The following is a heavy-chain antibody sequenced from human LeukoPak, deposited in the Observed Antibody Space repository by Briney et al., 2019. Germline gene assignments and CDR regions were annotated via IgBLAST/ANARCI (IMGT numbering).Heavy chain of an antibody. V-gene: IGHV3-48*04. J-gene: IGHJ4*02. D-gene: IGHD3-22*01. CDR3: ARDQDYYDSSGYYTPFFDY. CDR1: GFTFSSYS. CDR2: ISSSGSTI. Sequence: PGGSLRLSCAASGFTFSSYSMNWVRQAPGKGLEWVSYISSSGSTIYYADSVKGRFTISRDNAKNSLYLQMNSLRAEDTAVYYCARDQDYYDSSGYYTPFFDYWGQGTLVTVSS.